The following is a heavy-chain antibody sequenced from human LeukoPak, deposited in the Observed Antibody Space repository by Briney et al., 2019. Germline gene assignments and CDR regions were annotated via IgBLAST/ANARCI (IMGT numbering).Heavy chain of an antibody. CDR1: GYTFTSYS. CDR3: ARDCLPGIAAAGPGFDP. Sequence: ASVKVSCKASGYTFTSYSISWVRQAPGQGLEWMGWISAYNGNTNYAQKLQGRVTMTTDTSTSTAYMELRSLRSDDTAVYYCARDCLPGIAAAGPGFDPWGQGTLVTVSS. D-gene: IGHD6-13*01. CDR2: ISAYNGNT. J-gene: IGHJ5*02. V-gene: IGHV1-18*01.